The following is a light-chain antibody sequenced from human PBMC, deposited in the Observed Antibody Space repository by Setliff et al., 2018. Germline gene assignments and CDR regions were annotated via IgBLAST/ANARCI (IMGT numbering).Light chain of an antibody. CDR3: SSYTGSNSHV. J-gene: IGLJ1*01. Sequence: QSALAQPASVSGSPGQSITISCTGSSSDVGGYNHVSWCQQHPGKAPKLMIYDVGKRPSGVSNRFSGSKSGSTASLTISGLQAEDEADYYCSSYTGSNSHVFGTGTKVTVL. CDR1: SSDVGGYNH. V-gene: IGLV2-14*01. CDR2: DVG.